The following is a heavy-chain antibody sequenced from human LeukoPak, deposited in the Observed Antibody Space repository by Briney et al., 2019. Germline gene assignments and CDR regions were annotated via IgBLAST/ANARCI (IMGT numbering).Heavy chain of an antibody. CDR2: IDYGGTT. CDR3: ARVTIDYDSSGYYYYNYFDY. V-gene: IGHV4-39*02. CDR1: GGSISRSDVY. J-gene: IGHJ4*02. Sequence: SETLSLTCSVSGGSISRSDVYWGWFRQPPGQGLEWIVSIDYGGTTYFNPSFKSRDIIYVDASKNKFSLNLNSVTAADTAVYYCARVTIDYDSSGYYYYNYFDYWGQGTLVAVSS. D-gene: IGHD3-22*01.